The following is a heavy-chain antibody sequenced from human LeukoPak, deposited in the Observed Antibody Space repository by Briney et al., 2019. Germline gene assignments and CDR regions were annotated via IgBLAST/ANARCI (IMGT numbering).Heavy chain of an antibody. CDR3: ARDLGYSSGPNY. CDR2: ISGGSSFT. CDR1: GFSFSSFS. J-gene: IGHJ4*02. D-gene: IGHD6-19*01. V-gene: IGHV3-21*01. Sequence: GGSLRLSCAASGFSFSSFSMNWVRQAPGKGLEWVSYISGGSSFTYHVDSVKGRFTIPRDNAKNSLYLQMNSLRAEDTAVYYCARDLGYSSGPNYWGQGTRVTVSS.